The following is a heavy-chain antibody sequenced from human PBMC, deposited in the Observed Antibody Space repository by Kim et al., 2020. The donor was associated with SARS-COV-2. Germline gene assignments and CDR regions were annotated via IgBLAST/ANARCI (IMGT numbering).Heavy chain of an antibody. CDR1: GFTFSDYY. D-gene: IGHD1-26*01. Sequence: GGSLRLSCAASGFTFSDYYMSWIRQAPGKGLEWVSYISSSGSTIYYADSVKGRFTISRDNAKNSLYLQMNSLRAEDTAVYYCARHEEWELRRRDYYYGMDVWGQGTTVTVSS. V-gene: IGHV3-11*01. CDR3: ARHEEWELRRRDYYYGMDV. CDR2: ISSSGSTI. J-gene: IGHJ6*02.